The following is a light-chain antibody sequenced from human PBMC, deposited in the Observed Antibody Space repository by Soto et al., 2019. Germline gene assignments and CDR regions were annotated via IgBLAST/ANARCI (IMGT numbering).Light chain of an antibody. CDR3: QSYDNSLSVYV. V-gene: IGLV2-11*01. CDR2: DVT. J-gene: IGLJ1*01. CDR1: SSDVGSYYF. Sequence: QSALTQPRSVSGSPGQSVTISCTGTSSDVGSYYFVSWYQQHPGKAPKIIIYDVTKRPSGVPDRFSGSKSGTSASLAITGLQAEDEADYYCQSYDNSLSVYVFGTGTKVTVL.